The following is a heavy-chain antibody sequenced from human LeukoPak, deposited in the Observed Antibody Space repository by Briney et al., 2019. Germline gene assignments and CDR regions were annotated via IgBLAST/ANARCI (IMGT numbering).Heavy chain of an antibody. Sequence: GASVKVSCKSSVYTCTNYGITWVRQAPGQGLEWMGWISPYNGNTDYAQKFQGRVTMTTDTSTSTAYMEVRSLRSDDTAMYYCARVCHWDIDNTRGDPVDYWGQGTLVTVSS. CDR2: ISPYNGNT. CDR3: ARVCHWDIDNTRGDPVDY. CDR1: VYTCTNYG. J-gene: IGHJ4*02. D-gene: IGHD2-15*01. V-gene: IGHV1-18*01.